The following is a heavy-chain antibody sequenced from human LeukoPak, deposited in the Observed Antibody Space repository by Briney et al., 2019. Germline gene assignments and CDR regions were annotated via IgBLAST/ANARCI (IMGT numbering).Heavy chain of an antibody. CDR3: ARGRTIAVAGTGGWFDP. CDR1: GYTFTSYD. D-gene: IGHD6-19*01. V-gene: IGHV1-8*01. CDR2: MNPNSGNT. J-gene: IGHJ5*02. Sequence: ASVKVSCKASGYTFTSYDINWVRQATGQGLEWMGWMNPNSGNTGYAQKFQGRVTKTRNTSISTAYMELSSMRSEDTAVYYCARGRTIAVAGTGGWFDPWGQGTLVTVSS.